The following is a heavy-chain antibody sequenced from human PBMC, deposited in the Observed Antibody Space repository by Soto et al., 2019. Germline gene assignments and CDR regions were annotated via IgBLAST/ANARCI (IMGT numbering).Heavy chain of an antibody. CDR1: GGTFSSYS. CDR3: ARDGGRHSGGIDY. V-gene: IGHV1-69*01. J-gene: IGHJ4*02. Sequence: QVQLVQSGAEVKKPGSSVKVSCKASGGTFSSYSINWVRQAPGQGLEWMGEIIPIFGTATYAQKFQGRVTITADESTSTAYMELSSLRSEETAVYYCARDGGRHSGGIDYWGQGTLVTVSS. D-gene: IGHD1-26*01. CDR2: IIPIFGTA.